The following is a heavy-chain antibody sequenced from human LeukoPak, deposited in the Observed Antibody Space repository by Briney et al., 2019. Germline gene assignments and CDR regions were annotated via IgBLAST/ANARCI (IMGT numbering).Heavy chain of an antibody. Sequence: PSETLSLTCAVYGGSFSGYYWSWIRQPPGKGLEWIGEINHSGSTNYNPSLKSRVTISVDTSKNQFSLKLSSVTAADTAVYYCARDTHTGYSSSWYVNYYYGMDVWGQGTTVAVSS. CDR2: INHSGST. CDR3: ARDTHTGYSSSWYVNYYYGMDV. D-gene: IGHD6-13*01. CDR1: GGSFSGYY. V-gene: IGHV4-34*01. J-gene: IGHJ6*02.